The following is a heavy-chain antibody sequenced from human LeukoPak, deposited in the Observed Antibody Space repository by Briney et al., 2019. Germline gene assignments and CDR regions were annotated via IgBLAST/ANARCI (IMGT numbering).Heavy chain of an antibody. CDR2: IRNDGSNT. Sequence: GGSLRLSCEASRFTFSNFGMHWVRQAPGKGLQWVASIRNDGSNTYYADSVKGRFTLSRDNSKNTLYLQMNSLRAEDTAVYYCARDRGGSQYFDYWGQGTLVTVSS. V-gene: IGHV3-30*02. J-gene: IGHJ4*02. CDR3: ARDRGGSQYFDY. CDR1: RFTFSNFG. D-gene: IGHD3-10*01.